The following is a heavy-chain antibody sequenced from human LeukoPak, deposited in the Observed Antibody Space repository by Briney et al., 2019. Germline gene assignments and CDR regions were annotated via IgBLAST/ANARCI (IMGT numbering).Heavy chain of an antibody. CDR1: GFTFSGYG. Sequence: GGSLRLSCAASGFTFSGYGMHWVRQAPGKGLEWVAFVRYDSSNKYYADSVKGRFTVSRDNSKNTLYLQMNSLRAEDTAVYYCAKPPGLRRLDPWGQGTLVTVSS. CDR2: VRYDSSNK. V-gene: IGHV3-30*02. J-gene: IGHJ5*02. CDR3: AKPPGLRRLDP. D-gene: IGHD5-12*01.